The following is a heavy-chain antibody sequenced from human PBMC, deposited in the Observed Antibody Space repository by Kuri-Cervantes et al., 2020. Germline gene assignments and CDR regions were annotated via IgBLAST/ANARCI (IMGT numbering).Heavy chain of an antibody. V-gene: IGHV4-39*07. Sequence: SETLSLTCTVSGCSISSSSYYWGWIRQPPGKGLEWIGSIYYSGSTNYNPSLETRVTISVHTSKNQFSLQLTSVTAADTAVYFCARDGGNFVGNFDYWGQGILVTVSS. CDR2: IYYSGST. D-gene: IGHD4-23*01. CDR1: GCSISSSSYY. J-gene: IGHJ4*02. CDR3: ARDGGNFVGNFDY.